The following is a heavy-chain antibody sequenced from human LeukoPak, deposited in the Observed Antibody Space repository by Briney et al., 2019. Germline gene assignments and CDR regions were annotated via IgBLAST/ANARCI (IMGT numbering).Heavy chain of an antibody. J-gene: IGHJ5*02. Sequence: SETVSLTCTVSGGSLSSYYCSWLRQPAGKGLEWIGRIYTSGSTNYNPSLKSRVTMSVDTSNNQFSLKLSSVTAADTAVYYCARDPHCSRTSCRNWFDPWGQGTLVTVSS. CDR1: GGSLSSYY. CDR2: IYTSGST. CDR3: ARDPHCSRTSCRNWFDP. D-gene: IGHD2-2*01. V-gene: IGHV4-4*07.